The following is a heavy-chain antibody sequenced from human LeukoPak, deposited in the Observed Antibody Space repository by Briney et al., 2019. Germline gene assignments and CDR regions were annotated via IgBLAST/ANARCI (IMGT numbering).Heavy chain of an antibody. CDR1: GFTFSSYA. CDR3: AKGKPRIAASRFQYFDY. D-gene: IGHD6-13*01. CDR2: ISGSGGST. Sequence: GGPLRLSCAASGFTFSSYAMSWVRQAPGKGLEWVSAISGSGGSTYYADSVKGRFTISRDNSKNTLYLHMNSLRAEDTAVYYCAKGKPRIAASRFQYFDYWGQGTLVTVSS. J-gene: IGHJ4*02. V-gene: IGHV3-23*01.